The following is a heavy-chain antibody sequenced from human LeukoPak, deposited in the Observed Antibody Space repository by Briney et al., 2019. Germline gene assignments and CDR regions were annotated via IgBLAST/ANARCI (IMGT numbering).Heavy chain of an antibody. V-gene: IGHV1-18*01. J-gene: IGHJ6*02. CDR1: GYTFTSYG. Sequence: GASVKVSCKASGYTFTSYGISWVRQAPGQGLEWMGWISAYNGNTNYAQKLQGRVTMTTDTSTSTAHMELRSPRSDDTAVYYCARSPGPYYYYGMDVWGQGTTVTVSS. CDR3: ARSPGPYYYYGMDV. CDR2: ISAYNGNT.